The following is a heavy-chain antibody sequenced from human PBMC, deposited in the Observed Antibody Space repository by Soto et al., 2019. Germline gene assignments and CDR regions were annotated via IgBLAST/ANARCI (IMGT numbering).Heavy chain of an antibody. J-gene: IGHJ4*02. Sequence: QLQLQESGPGLVKHPETLSLTCSVSGETINRGSYYWGWVRQPPGKGLEWIGSIYYSGNAYYSPSLKNRVTISVDTSKNQFSLKVNSVTSADTAVYYCVRASTLDYWGQGILVTVSS. V-gene: IGHV4-39*01. CDR1: GETINRGSYY. CDR3: VRASTLDY. CDR2: IYYSGNA.